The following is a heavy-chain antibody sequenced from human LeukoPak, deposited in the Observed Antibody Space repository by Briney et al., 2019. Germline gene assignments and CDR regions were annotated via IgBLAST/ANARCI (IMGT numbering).Heavy chain of an antibody. Sequence: PGGTLRHSCAASGFTFSDYYLTWIRQGPGKGREWGSYISSSSSDATYADSVRGRFTTSRADANKPLCLQMNSMRDEDTAVYYCAIVGATWYFQHWGQGALVTVSS. CDR3: AIVGATWYFQH. CDR1: GFTFSDYY. D-gene: IGHD1-26*01. CDR2: ISSSSSDA. J-gene: IGHJ1*01. V-gene: IGHV3-11*06.